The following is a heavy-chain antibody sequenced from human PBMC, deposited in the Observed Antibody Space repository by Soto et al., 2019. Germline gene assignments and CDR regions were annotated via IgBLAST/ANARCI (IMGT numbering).Heavy chain of an antibody. CDR3: ASARRGYSGYDHTSHFDY. Sequence: SETLSLTCPVSGGSISSYYWSWIRQPPGKGLEWIGYIYYSGSTNYNPSLKSRVTISVDTSKNQFSLKLSSVTAADTAVYYCASARRGYSGYDHTSHFDYWGQGTLVTVSS. J-gene: IGHJ4*02. CDR2: IYYSGST. CDR1: GGSISSYY. D-gene: IGHD5-12*01. V-gene: IGHV4-59*01.